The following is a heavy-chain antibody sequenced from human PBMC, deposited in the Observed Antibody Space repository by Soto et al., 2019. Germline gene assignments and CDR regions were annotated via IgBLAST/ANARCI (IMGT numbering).Heavy chain of an antibody. D-gene: IGHD3-22*01. CDR1: GGSISSSSYY. V-gene: IGHV4-39*01. CDR2: IYYSGST. CDR3: ARLFSSGYWPFDY. J-gene: IGHJ4*02. Sequence: QLQLQESGPGLVKPSETLSLTCTVSGGSISSSSYYWGWIRQPPGKGLEWIGSIYYSGSTYYNPSLKSRVTISVATSKNQFSLKLSSVTAADTAVYYCARLFSSGYWPFDYWGQGTLVTVSS.